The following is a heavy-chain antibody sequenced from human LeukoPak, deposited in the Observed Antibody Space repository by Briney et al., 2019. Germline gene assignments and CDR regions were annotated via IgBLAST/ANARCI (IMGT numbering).Heavy chain of an antibody. CDR2: ISYDGSNK. V-gene: IGHV3-30-3*01. J-gene: IGHJ4*02. D-gene: IGHD2-15*01. CDR1: GFTFSSYA. CDR3: AREYCSGGSCYKGGIDY. Sequence: PGRSLRLSCAASGFTFSSYAMHWVRQAPGKGLEWVAVISYDGSNKYYADSVKGRFTISRDNAKNSLYLQMNSLRAEDTAVYYCAREYCSGGSCYKGGIDYWGQGTLVTVSS.